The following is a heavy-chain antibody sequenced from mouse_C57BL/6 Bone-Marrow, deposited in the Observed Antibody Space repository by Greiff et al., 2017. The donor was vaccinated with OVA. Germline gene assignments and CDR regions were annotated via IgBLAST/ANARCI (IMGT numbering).Heavy chain of an antibody. CDR1: GYTFTSYW. CDR2: IDPSDSYT. J-gene: IGHJ2*01. V-gene: IGHV1-69*01. CDR3: AREGSSGYVAYY. Sequence: VQLQQPGAELVMPGASVKLSCKASGYTFTSYWMHWVKQRPGQGLEWIGEIDPSDSYTNYNQKFKGKSTLTVDKSSSTAYMQLSSLTSEDSAVYDCAREGSSGYVAYYWGQGTTLTVSS. D-gene: IGHD3-2*02.